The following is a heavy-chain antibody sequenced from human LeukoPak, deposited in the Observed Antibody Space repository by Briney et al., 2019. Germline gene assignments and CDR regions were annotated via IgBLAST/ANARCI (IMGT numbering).Heavy chain of an antibody. D-gene: IGHD3-22*01. Sequence: PGGSLRLSCAASGFTFSSYSMNWVRQAPGKGLEWVSSIRSSSSYIYYADSVKGRFTISRYNAKNSLYLQMNSLRAEDTAVYYCARDSPIVVVITPNKTFDYWGQGTLVTVSS. CDR2: IRSSSSYI. CDR3: ARDSPIVVVITPNKTFDY. V-gene: IGHV3-21*01. CDR1: GFTFSSYS. J-gene: IGHJ4*02.